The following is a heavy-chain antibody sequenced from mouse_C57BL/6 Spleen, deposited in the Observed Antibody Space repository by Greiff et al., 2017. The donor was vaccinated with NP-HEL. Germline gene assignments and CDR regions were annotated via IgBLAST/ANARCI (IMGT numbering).Heavy chain of an antibody. CDR3: ARYGSTWYFDV. CDR2: ISSGSSTI. CDR1: GFTFSDYG. D-gene: IGHD1-1*01. J-gene: IGHJ1*03. Sequence: EVKLMESGGGLVKPGGSLKLSCAASGFTFSDYGMHWVRQAPEKGLEWVAYISSGSSTIYYADTVKGRFTISRDNAKNTLFLQMTSLRSEDTAMYYCARYGSTWYFDVWGTGTTVTVSS. V-gene: IGHV5-17*01.